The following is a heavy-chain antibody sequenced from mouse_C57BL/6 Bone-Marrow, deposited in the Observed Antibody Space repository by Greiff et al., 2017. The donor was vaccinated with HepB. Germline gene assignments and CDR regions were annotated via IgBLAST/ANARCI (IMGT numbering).Heavy chain of an antibody. CDR3: AREAYYSNYAWFAY. CDR1: GYTFTSYW. CDR2: IDPSDSYT. V-gene: IGHV1-59*01. J-gene: IGHJ3*01. Sequence: QVQLQQPGAELVRPGTSVKLSCKASGYTFTSYWMHWVKQRPGQGLEWIGVIDPSDSYTNYNQKFKGKATLTVDTSSSTAYMQLSSLTSEDSAVYYCAREAYYSNYAWFAYWGQGTLGTVSA. D-gene: IGHD2-5*01.